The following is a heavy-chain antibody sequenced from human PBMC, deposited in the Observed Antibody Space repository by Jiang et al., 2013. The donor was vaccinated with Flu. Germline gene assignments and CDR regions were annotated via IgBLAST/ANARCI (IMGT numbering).Heavy chain of an antibody. V-gene: IGHV3-30*01. CDR1: GFTFSSYA. CDR3: ARDTAKETLWFGEFQAFDY. CDR2: ISYDGSNK. D-gene: IGHD3-10*01. J-gene: IGHJ4*02. Sequence: VQLLESGGGVVQPGRSLRLSCAASGFTFSSYAMHWVRQAPGKGLEWVAVISYDGSNKYYADSVKGRFTISRDNSKNTLYLQMNSLRAEDTAVYYCARDTAKETLWFGEFQAFDYWGQGTLVTVSS.